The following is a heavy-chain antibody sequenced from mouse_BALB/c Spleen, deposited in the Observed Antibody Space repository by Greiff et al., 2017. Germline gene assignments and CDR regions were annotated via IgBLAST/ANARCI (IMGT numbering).Heavy chain of an antibody. J-gene: IGHJ3*01. CDR2: IDPANGNT. Sequence: VQLQQSGAELVKPGASVKLSCTASGFNIKDTYMHWVKQRPEQGLEWIGRIDPANGNTKYDPKFQGKATITADTSSNTAYLQLSSLTSEDTAVYYGATDYALFAYWGQGTLVTVSA. V-gene: IGHV14-3*02. CDR3: ATDYALFAY. CDR1: GFNIKDTY. D-gene: IGHD2-4*01.